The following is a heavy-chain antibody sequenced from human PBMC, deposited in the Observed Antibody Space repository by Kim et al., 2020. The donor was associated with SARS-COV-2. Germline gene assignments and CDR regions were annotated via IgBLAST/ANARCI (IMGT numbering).Heavy chain of an antibody. J-gene: IGHJ6*02. CDR1: GFTFDDYA. CDR3: AKDARSVYYYDSSGYRYYYGMDV. D-gene: IGHD3-22*01. V-gene: IGHV3-9*01. CDR2: ISWNSGSI. Sequence: GGSLRLSCAASGFTFDDYAMHWVRQAPGKGLEWVSGISWNSGSIGYADSVKGRFTISRDNAKNSLYLQMNSLRAEDTALYYCAKDARSVYYYDSSGYRYYYGMDVWGQGTTVTVSS.